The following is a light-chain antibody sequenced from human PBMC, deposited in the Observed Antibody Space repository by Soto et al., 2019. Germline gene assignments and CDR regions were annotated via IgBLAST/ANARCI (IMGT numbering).Light chain of an antibody. Sequence: DIQMTQSPSSLSASVGDRVTITCRASQGISSWLAWYQQKPEKAPKSLIYAASSLHSGVPSRFSGSASGTDFTLTINGLQPEDFATYYCQQYNSYLYTFGQGTRLEIK. CDR2: AAS. J-gene: IGKJ5*01. CDR1: QGISSW. CDR3: QQYNSYLYT. V-gene: IGKV1D-16*01.